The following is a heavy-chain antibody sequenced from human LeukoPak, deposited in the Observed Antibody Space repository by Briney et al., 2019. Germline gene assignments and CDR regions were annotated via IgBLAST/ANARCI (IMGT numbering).Heavy chain of an antibody. CDR2: LYFGGGS. CDR3: ARAGYLKAMDV. J-gene: IGHJ6*02. V-gene: IGHV4-59*01. D-gene: IGHD6-13*01. CDR1: GDSMSSYF. Sequence: SETLSLTCTVSGDSMSSYFWSWTRQPPGKGLEWIGYLYFGGGSNYNPSLKSRVTISLDTSKNQFSLHLSSVTAADTAVYYCARAGYLKAMDVWGQGTTVIVSS.